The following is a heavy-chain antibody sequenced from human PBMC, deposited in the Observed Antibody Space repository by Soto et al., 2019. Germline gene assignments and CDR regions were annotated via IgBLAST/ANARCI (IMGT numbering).Heavy chain of an antibody. J-gene: IGHJ6*02. CDR2: IYSGDGT. V-gene: IGHV3-53*01. Sequence: EVQLVESGGGLIQPGGSLRLSCAASGFTVSSNDMSWVRQAPGKGLEWVSVIYSGDGTYYADSVKGRFTISRDNSKNTLYLQMNSLRAEDTAVHYCTGDSSSSPYYYGMDVWGQGTTVSVSS. CDR3: TGDSSSSPYYYGMDV. D-gene: IGHD6-6*01. CDR1: GFTVSSND.